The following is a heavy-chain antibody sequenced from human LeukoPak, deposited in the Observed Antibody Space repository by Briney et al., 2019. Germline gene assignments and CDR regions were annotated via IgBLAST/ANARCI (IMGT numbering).Heavy chain of an antibody. CDR2: LHPGDSDT. Sequence: GESLKISCKASGYSFTTHWIGWVRQMPGKGLEWVGILHPGDSDTRYSPSFQGQVTISADKSISTAYLQWSSLKASDTAMYYCARSGLLDYWGQGTLVTVSS. D-gene: IGHD3/OR15-3a*01. J-gene: IGHJ4*02. CDR3: ARSGLLDY. V-gene: IGHV5-51*01. CDR1: GYSFTTHW.